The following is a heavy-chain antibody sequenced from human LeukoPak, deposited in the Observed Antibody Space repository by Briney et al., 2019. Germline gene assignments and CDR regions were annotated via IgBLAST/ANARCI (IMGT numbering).Heavy chain of an antibody. CDR1: GFTFSSYA. V-gene: IGHV3-30-3*01. J-gene: IGHJ4*02. Sequence: GGSLRLSCAASGFTFSSYAMHWVRQAPGKGLEWVAVISYDGSNKYYADSVKGRFTISRDNSKNTLYLQMNSLRAEDTAVYYCARDRVLRFLEWLLRGGYFDYWGQGTLVTVSS. D-gene: IGHD3-3*01. CDR2: ISYDGSNK. CDR3: ARDRVLRFLEWLLRGGYFDY.